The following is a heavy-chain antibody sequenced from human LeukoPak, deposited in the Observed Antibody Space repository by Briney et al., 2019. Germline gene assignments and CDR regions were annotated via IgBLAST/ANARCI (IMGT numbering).Heavy chain of an antibody. D-gene: IGHD6-13*01. CDR1: GFTFSSYW. V-gene: IGHV3-23*01. J-gene: IGHJ4*02. Sequence: PGGSLRLSCAASGFTFSSYWMHWVRQAPGKGLEWVSAISGSGGSTYYADSVKGRFTISRDNSKNTLYLQMNSLRAEDTAVYYCAKVMDSYSSSWYQNPYYFDYWGQGTLVTVSS. CDR3: AKVMDSYSSSWYQNPYYFDY. CDR2: ISGSGGST.